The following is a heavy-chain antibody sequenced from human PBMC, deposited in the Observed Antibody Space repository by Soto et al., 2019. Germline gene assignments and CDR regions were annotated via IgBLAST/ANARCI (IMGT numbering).Heavy chain of an antibody. CDR3: ARTDFYCSSTNCVSFNWFDP. CDR1: GGSISTGSYF. J-gene: IGHJ5*02. D-gene: IGHD2-2*01. CDR2: MSYSGTT. Sequence: QLQLQESGPGLVKPSETLSLTCTVSGGSISTGSYFWGWIRQPPGKGLEWIGSMSYSGTTYYNSSLKSRVTISVDTSKNEFFLKLTSVTAADTAVFYCARTDFYCSSTNCVSFNWFDPWGEGTLVTVSS. V-gene: IGHV4-39*01.